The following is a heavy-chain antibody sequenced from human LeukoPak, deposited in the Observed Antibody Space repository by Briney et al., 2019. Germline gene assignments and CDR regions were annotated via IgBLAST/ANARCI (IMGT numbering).Heavy chain of an antibody. Sequence: PGGSLRLSCAASGFTVSHNYMSWVRQAPGKGLEWVSVIYSSGSTSYTDSVKGRFTISRDNSKNTLYPQMNSLRAEDTAVYYCARGGSGYYFDYWGQGTLVTVSS. CDR3: ARGGSGYYFDY. CDR2: IYSSGST. V-gene: IGHV3-66*01. D-gene: IGHD3-10*01. J-gene: IGHJ4*02. CDR1: GFTVSHNY.